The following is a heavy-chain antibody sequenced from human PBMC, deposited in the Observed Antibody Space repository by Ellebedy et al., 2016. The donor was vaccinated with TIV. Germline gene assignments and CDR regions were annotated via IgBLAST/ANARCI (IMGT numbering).Heavy chain of an antibody. V-gene: IGHV4-59*11. CDR3: ARGAEDNGGVNFDL. CDR2: IQVRGDT. J-gene: IGHJ3*01. CDR1: GGPMKDHY. Sequence: MPGGPLRLSCSVSGGPMKDHYWSRLRQTPGKGLEWIGYIQVRGDTIYNASLKSRVTISIDTSKNQFSLRLSAVTAADTAVYYCARGAEDNGGVNFDLWGQGTMVAASS. D-gene: IGHD4-23*01.